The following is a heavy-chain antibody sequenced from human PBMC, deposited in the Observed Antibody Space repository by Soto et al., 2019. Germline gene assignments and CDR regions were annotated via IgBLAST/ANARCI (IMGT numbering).Heavy chain of an antibody. Sequence: ASVKVSCKASGRTFSSYTISWVRQAPGQGLEWMGWINPIRGGTNYAQKFQGWVTMTRDTSISTAYMELSRLRSDDTAVYYCARCRRYDSSDMDVWGQGTTVTVS. CDR1: GRTFSSYT. J-gene: IGHJ6*02. V-gene: IGHV1-2*04. CDR3: ARCRRYDSSDMDV. CDR2: INPIRGGT. D-gene: IGHD3-22*01.